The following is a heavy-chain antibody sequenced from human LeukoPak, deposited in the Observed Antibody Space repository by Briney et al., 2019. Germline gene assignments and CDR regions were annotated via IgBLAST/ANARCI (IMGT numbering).Heavy chain of an antibody. CDR2: ISSSSSYI. CDR3: ARVITVAGTRAIDY. Sequence: GGSLRLSRAASGFTFSSYSMNWVRQAPGKGLEWVSSISSSSSYIYYADSVKGRFTISRDSAKNSLYLQMNSLRAEDTAVYYCARVITVAGTRAIDYWGQGTLVTVSS. D-gene: IGHD6-19*01. V-gene: IGHV3-21*04. CDR1: GFTFSSYS. J-gene: IGHJ4*02.